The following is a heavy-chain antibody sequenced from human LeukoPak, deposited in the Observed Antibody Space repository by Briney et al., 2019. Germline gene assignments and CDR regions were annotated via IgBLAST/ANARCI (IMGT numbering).Heavy chain of an antibody. CDR3: ARDHYYDSSGYPLFQH. Sequence: ASVKVSCKASGYTFTGYYMHWVRQAPGQGLEWVGWINPNSGGTNYAQKFQGRVTMTRDTSISTAYMELSRLRSDDTAVYYCARDHYYDSSGYPLFQHWGQGTLVTVSS. CDR2: INPNSGGT. V-gene: IGHV1-2*02. CDR1: GYTFTGYY. D-gene: IGHD3-22*01. J-gene: IGHJ1*01.